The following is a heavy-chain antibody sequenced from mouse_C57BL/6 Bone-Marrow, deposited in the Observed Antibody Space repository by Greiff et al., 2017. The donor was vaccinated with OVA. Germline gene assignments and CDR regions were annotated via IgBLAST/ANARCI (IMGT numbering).Heavy chain of an antibody. Sequence: VQLVESGAELVRPGTSVKMSCKASGYTFTNYWIGWAKQRPGHGLEWIGDIYPGGGYTNYNEKFKGKATLTADKSSSTAYMQFSSLTSEDSAIYYCARSGSYYYAMDYWGQGTSVTVSS. CDR1: GYTFTNYW. CDR3: ARSGSYYYAMDY. D-gene: IGHD1-1*01. CDR2: IYPGGGYT. V-gene: IGHV1-63*01. J-gene: IGHJ4*01.